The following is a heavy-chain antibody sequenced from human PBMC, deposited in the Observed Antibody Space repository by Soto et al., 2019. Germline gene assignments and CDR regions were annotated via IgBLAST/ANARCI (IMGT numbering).Heavy chain of an antibody. V-gene: IGHV4-59*12. Sequence: SETLSLTCTVSGGSISSYYWSWIRQPPGKGLEWIGYIYYSGSTYYNPSLKSRVTISVDTSKNQFSLKLSSVTAADTAVYYCARDSANCSSTSFPRYYFDYWGQGTLVTVSS. D-gene: IGHD2-2*01. CDR2: IYYSGST. CDR1: GGSISSYY. CDR3: ARDSANCSSTSFPRYYFDY. J-gene: IGHJ4*02.